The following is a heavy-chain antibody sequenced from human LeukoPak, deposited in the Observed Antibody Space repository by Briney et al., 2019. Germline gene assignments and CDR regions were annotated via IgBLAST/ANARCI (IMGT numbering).Heavy chain of an antibody. CDR2: ISSSSYI. D-gene: IGHD5-24*01. J-gene: IGHJ4*02. Sequence: GWSLRLSCAASGFTFSTYAMSWVRQAPRKGLEWVSSISSSSYISYADSVKGRFTISRDNAKNSLYLQMNSLRAEDTAVYYCARDALAAGFRLEWYYFDYWGQGTLVAVSS. V-gene: IGHV3-21*01. CDR1: GFTFSTYA. CDR3: ARDALAAGFRLEWYYFDY.